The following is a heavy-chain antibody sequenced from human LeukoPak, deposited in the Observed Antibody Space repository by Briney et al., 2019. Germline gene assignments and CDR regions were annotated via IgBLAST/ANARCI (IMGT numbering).Heavy chain of an antibody. CDR2: INPNSGNT. D-gene: IGHD2-2*01. Sequence: ASVTVSFKSSVYTFTNYDINWVRQAAGQGLEGMGGINPNSGNTGYAQKFQGRVTITTNTSISTAYMELSSLRSEDTAVYYCARVTVVVPPTQIWFDPWGQGTLVTVSS. CDR1: VYTFTNYD. J-gene: IGHJ5*02. V-gene: IGHV1-8*03. CDR3: ARVTVVVPPTQIWFDP.